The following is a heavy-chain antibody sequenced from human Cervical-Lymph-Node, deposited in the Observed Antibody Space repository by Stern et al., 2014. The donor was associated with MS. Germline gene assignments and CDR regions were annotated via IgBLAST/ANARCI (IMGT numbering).Heavy chain of an antibody. J-gene: IGHJ4*02. CDR1: GFPFSGYG. CDR3: AKDRIGHSHGYGFSFDS. V-gene: IGHV3-30*18. Sequence: VQLVESGGGVVQPGRSLRLSCAASGFPFSGYGMHWVRQAPGKGLEWVAVMSYDGRDKYYSDSVTGRFTISRDNSNNTLYLQMTSLRSEDSAVYYCAKDRIGHSHGYGFSFDSWGQGTLVTVSS. D-gene: IGHD5-18*01. CDR2: MSYDGRDK.